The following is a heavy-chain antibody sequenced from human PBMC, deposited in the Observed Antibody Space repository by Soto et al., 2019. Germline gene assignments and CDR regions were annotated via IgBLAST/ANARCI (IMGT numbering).Heavy chain of an antibody. CDR3: AKGFCSSAKCYTYSYMDV. D-gene: IGHD2-2*02. Sequence: GGSLRLSCAASGFSFDEYAMHWVRQVPGKGLEWVSGVSWNSGTMGYGDSVKGRFTISRDNDKNSLYLQMNSLRAEDTAMYYWAKGFCSSAKCYTYSYMDVWGKGTTVTVSS. CDR2: VSWNSGTM. CDR1: GFSFDEYA. V-gene: IGHV3-9*01. J-gene: IGHJ6*03.